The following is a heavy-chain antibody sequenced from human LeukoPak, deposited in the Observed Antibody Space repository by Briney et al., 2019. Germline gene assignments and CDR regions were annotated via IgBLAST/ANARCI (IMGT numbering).Heavy chain of an antibody. J-gene: IGHJ4*02. V-gene: IGHV3-53*01. CDR3: ARVRYYGSGTYFFDY. Sequence: GGSLRLSCAASGFTVSSNYMSWARQAPGKGLEWVSVIYSDGSTYYMDSVKGRFTISRDNSKNKLYLQMNSLRAEDTAVYFCARVRYYGSGTYFFDYWGQGTLVTVSS. CDR1: GFTVSSNY. CDR2: IYSDGST. D-gene: IGHD3-10*01.